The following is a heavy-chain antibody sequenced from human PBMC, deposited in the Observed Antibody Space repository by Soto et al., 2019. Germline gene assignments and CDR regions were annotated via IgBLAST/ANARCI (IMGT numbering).Heavy chain of an antibody. CDR1: GYTFTSYG. CDR3: ARVPPSTSYYDFWSGYKTLYYYYGMDV. Sequence: ASVKVSCKASGYTFTSYGISWVRQAPGQGXEWMGWISAYNGNTNYAQKLQGRVTMTTDTSTSTAYMELRSLRSDDTAVYYCARVPPSTSYYDFWSGYKTLYYYYGMDVWGQGTTVTVSS. J-gene: IGHJ6*02. V-gene: IGHV1-18*01. CDR2: ISAYNGNT. D-gene: IGHD3-3*01.